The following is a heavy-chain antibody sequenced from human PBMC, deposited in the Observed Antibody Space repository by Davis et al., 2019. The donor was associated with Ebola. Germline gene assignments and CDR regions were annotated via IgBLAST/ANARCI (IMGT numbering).Heavy chain of an antibody. D-gene: IGHD3-9*01. CDR1: GYTFTTYG. J-gene: IGHJ4*02. V-gene: IGHV7-4-1*02. Sequence: ASVKVSCKASGYTFTTYGLNWVRQAPGQGLEWMGWIDTSTGNPTYAQGFAGRFVFSLDTSVSTAYLQISSLKAEDTGVYYCATQIMTGEGWGQGTLVTVSS. CDR3: ATQIMTGEG. CDR2: IDTSTGNP.